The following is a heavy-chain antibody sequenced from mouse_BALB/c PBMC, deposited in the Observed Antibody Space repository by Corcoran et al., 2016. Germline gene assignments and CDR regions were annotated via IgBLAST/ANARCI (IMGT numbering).Heavy chain of an antibody. CDR1: GYTFTNYG. CDR2: INTNTGEP. J-gene: IGHJ2*01. Sequence: QIQLVQSGPELKKPGETVKISCKASGYTFTNYGMNWVKQAPGKGLKWMGWINTNTGEPTYAEEFKGRFAFSLETSASTAYLQINNLKNEDTATDFCSKSEFSTTVADYWGQGTTLTVSS. CDR3: SKSEFSTTVADY. V-gene: IGHV9-3*02. D-gene: IGHD1-1*01.